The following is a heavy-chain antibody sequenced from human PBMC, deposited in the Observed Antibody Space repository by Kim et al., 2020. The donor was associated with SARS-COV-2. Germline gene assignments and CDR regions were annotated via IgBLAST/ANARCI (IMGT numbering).Heavy chain of an antibody. Sequence: RFTISRDNAKNSLYLQMNSLRAEDTAVYYCARTHYYDSSGYYPTENWFDPWGQGTLVTVSS. V-gene: IGHV3-11*04. J-gene: IGHJ5*02. D-gene: IGHD3-22*01. CDR3: ARTHYYDSSGYYPTENWFDP.